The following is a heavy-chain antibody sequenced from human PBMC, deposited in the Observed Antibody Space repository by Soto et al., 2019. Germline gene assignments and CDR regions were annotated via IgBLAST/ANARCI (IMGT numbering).Heavy chain of an antibody. CDR1: GASISSTDW. D-gene: IGHD2-8*01. V-gene: IGHV4-4*02. Sequence: SEALSLTCAVSGASISSTDWWSWVRQPPGKGLEWLGELYHSGSTYYNPSLRSRVAISVVTSQNLFSLTLTSVTAADTAVYYCAIPDAGDFHYWGQGALVTVPQ. J-gene: IGHJ4*02. CDR3: AIPDAGDFHY. CDR2: LYHSGST.